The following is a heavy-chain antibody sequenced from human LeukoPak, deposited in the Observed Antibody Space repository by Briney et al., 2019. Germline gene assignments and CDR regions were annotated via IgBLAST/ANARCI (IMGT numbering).Heavy chain of an antibody. CDR1: GGSISSYY. CDR2: FYYSGST. CDR3: ARATKLGIDRFGG. J-gene: IGHJ4*02. Sequence: SETLSLTCTVSGGSISSYYWSWIRQPPRKGLEWIEYFYYSGSTNYKPSLKSRVTISVDTSKNQFSLKLSSVTAADTAVYYCARATKLGIDRFGGWGQGTLVTVSS. V-gene: IGHV4-59*12. D-gene: IGHD3-10*01.